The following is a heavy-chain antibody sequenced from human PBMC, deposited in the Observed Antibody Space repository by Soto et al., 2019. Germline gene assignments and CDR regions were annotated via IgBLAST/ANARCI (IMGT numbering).Heavy chain of an antibody. CDR3: PGYGLYESGDI. CDR2: IYNSGST. CDR1: GGSISSGGYY. Sequence: QVQLEESGPGLVKPSQTLSLTCTVSGGSISSGGYYWSWIRQHPGKGLEWLGHIYNSGSTDHNPSLGSRLTIPVYTSKNPFPLQLNSLTAVDSPVHYCPGYGLYESGDIWGQGTMATVPS. D-gene: IGHD4-17*01. J-gene: IGHJ3*02. V-gene: IGHV4-31*03.